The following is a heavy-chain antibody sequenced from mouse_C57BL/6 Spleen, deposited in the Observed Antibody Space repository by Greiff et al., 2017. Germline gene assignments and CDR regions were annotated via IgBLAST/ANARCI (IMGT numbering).Heavy chain of an antibody. Sequence: EVKLLESGGGLVQPGGSLKLSCAASGIDFSRYWMSWVRRAPGKGLEWIGEINPDSSTINYAPSLKDKFIISRDNAKNTLYLQMSKVRSEDTALYYCATRGITTVVAHWYFDVWGTGTTVTVSS. J-gene: IGHJ1*03. D-gene: IGHD1-1*01. V-gene: IGHV4-1*01. CDR1: GIDFSRYW. CDR2: INPDSSTI. CDR3: ATRGITTVVAHWYFDV.